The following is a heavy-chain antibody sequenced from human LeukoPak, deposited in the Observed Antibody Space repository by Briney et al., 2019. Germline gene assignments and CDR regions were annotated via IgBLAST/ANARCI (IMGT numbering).Heavy chain of an antibody. D-gene: IGHD6-13*01. CDR2: ISGSGGST. Sequence: GGSLRLSCAASGFTFSSYAMSWVRQAPGKGLEWVSAISGSGGSTYYADSVKGRFTISRDNSKSTLYLQMNSLRAEDTAVYYCAKKLLVHRNFDYWGQGTLVTVSS. CDR3: AKKLLVHRNFDY. V-gene: IGHV3-23*01. J-gene: IGHJ4*02. CDR1: GFTFSSYA.